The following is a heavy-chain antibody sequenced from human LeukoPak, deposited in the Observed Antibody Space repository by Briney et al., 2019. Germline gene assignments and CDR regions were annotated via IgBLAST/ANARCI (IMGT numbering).Heavy chain of an antibody. J-gene: IGHJ4*02. D-gene: IGHD3-16*02. Sequence: ASVKVSCKASGYTFTGYYMHWVRQAPGQGLEWMGWINPNSGGTNYAQKFQGRVTMTRDTSISTAYMELSRLRSDDTAVYYCARDTYYDYVWGSYRLPDYWGQGTLVTVSS. V-gene: IGHV1-2*02. CDR1: GYTFTGYY. CDR2: INPNSGGT. CDR3: ARDTYYDYVWGSYRLPDY.